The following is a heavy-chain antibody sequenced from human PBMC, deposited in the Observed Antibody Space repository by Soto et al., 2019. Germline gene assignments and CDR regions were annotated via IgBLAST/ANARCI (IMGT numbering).Heavy chain of an antibody. J-gene: IGHJ4*01. D-gene: IGHD3-3*01. Sequence: EVQLLESGGGLVQPGGSLRLSCAASGFTYSNYAMTWVRQAPGKGLEWVSAISGSGGSTYYADSVKGRFTISRDSSKNTRYLQMKSMRAEDTAVYYCEKDRDFWGSNYKHRGFDYWGHGTLVTVSS. CDR1: GFTYSNYA. V-gene: IGHV3-23*01. CDR2: ISGSGGST. CDR3: EKDRDFWGSNYKHRGFDY.